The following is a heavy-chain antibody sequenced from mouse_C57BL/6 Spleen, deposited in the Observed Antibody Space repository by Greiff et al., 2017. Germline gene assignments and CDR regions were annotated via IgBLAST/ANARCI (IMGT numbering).Heavy chain of an antibody. Sequence: QVQLQQSGPELVKPGASVKISCKASGYTFTDYYINWVKQRPGQGLEWIGWIFPGSGSTYYNEKFKGKATLTVDKSSSTAYMLLSSLTSEDSAVYFCARRVYSNYERSFAYWGQGTLVTVSA. CDR2: IFPGSGST. V-gene: IGHV1-75*01. J-gene: IGHJ3*01. CDR3: ARRVYSNYERSFAY. D-gene: IGHD2-5*01. CDR1: GYTFTDYY.